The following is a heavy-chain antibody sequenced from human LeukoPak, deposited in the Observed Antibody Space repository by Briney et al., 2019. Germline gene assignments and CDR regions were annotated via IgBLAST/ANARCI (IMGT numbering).Heavy chain of an antibody. CDR3: ATELYYDSSGAFDP. V-gene: IGHV1-24*01. J-gene: IGHJ5*02. D-gene: IGHD3-22*01. CDR1: GYTLTELS. Sequence: ASVKVSCKVSGYTLTELSMHWVRQAPGKGLEWMGGFDPEDGETICAQKFQGRVTMTEDTSTDTAYMELSSLRSEDTAVYYCATELYYDSSGAFDPWGQGTLVTVSS. CDR2: FDPEDGET.